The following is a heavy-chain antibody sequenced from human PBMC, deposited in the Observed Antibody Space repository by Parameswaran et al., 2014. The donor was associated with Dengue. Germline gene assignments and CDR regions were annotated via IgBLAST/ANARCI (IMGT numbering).Heavy chain of an antibody. J-gene: IGHJ5*02. CDR2: IYPGDSDT. CDR3: ARQGCGGDCYGGDWFDP. Sequence: PQEGLEWMGIIYPGDSDTRYSPSFQGQVTISADKSISTAYLQWSSLKASDTAMYYCARQGCGGDCYGGDWFDPWGQGTLVTVSS. D-gene: IGHD2-21*02. V-gene: IGHV5-51*01.